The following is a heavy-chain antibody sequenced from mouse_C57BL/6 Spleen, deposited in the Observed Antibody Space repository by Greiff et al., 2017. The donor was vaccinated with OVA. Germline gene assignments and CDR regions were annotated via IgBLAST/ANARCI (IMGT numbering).Heavy chain of an antibody. CDR1: GYTFTSYW. V-gene: IGHV1-53*01. D-gene: IGHD2-1*01. J-gene: IGHJ4*01. Sequence: QVQLKQPGTELVKPGASVKLSCKASGYTFTSYWMHWVKQRPGQGLEWIGNINPSNGGTNYNEKFKSKATLTVDKSSSTAYMQLSSLTSEDSAVYYCARTRGAYGNPWDYAMDYWGQGTSVTVSS. CDR3: ARTRGAYGNPWDYAMDY. CDR2: INPSNGGT.